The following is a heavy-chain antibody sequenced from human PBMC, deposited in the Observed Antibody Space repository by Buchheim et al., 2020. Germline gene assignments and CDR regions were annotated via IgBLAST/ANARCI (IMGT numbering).Heavy chain of an antibody. D-gene: IGHD6-19*01. V-gene: IGHV5-51*01. Sequence: EVQLVQSGAEVKKPGESLKISCKVSGYSFTYYWIGWVRQMPGKGLEWMGIIYPGDSDTRYSPSFQGQVIISADESISTAYLQWSSLKASDTAMYYCARLSKVAGTTWVREPFDYWGPGTL. CDR2: IYPGDSDT. J-gene: IGHJ4*02. CDR1: GYSFTYYW. CDR3: ARLSKVAGTTWVREPFDY.